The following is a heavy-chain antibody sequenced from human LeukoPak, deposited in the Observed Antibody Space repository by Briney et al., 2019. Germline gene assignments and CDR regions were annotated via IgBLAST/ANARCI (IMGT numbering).Heavy chain of an antibody. J-gene: IGHJ6*02. CDR3: ARERNIAAAGLYYYGMDV. CDR2: ISYDGSNK. CDR1: GFTFSSYG. Sequence: TGGSLRLSCAASGFTFSSYGMHWVRQAPGKGPEWVAVISYDGSNKYYADSVKGRFTISRDNAKNSLYLQMNSLRAEDTAVYYCARERNIAAAGLYYYGMDVWGQGTTVTVSS. V-gene: IGHV3-30*03. D-gene: IGHD6-13*01.